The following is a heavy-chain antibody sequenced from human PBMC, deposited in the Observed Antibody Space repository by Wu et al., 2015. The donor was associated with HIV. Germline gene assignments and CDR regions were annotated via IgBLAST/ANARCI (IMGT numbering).Heavy chain of an antibody. D-gene: IGHD5-12*01. V-gene: IGHV1-69*13. CDR2: IIPVFGTT. J-gene: IGHJ6*02. Sequence: QVQLVQSGAEVKEPGSSVKVSCKASGGTFSSDAVSWVRQAPGQGLEWMGKIIPVFGTTKYAQKFQGRVTITADESTRTAFMELSSLRSDDTAVYYCARNTGSVATSLYSLGVWGQGTTVTVSS. CDR3: ARNTGSVATSLYSLGV. CDR1: GGTFSSDA.